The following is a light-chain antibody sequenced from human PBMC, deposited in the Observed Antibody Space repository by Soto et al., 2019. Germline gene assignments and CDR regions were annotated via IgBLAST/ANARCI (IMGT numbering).Light chain of an antibody. CDR1: RSMSDS. CDR3: QQSYSNSYT. V-gene: IGKV1-39*01. J-gene: IGKJ2*01. Sequence: DIQLTQSPSSLSASVGDRVTITCRASRSMSDSLNWYQQKSGRAPKLLIYRSSSLESGVPSRFSGSGSGTDFTLTISSLQPEDFGTYFCQQSYSNSYTFGQGTTLEIK. CDR2: RSS.